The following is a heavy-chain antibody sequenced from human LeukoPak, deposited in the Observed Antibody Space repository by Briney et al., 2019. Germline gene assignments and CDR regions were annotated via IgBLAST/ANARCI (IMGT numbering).Heavy chain of an antibody. CDR2: ISWNSASI. CDR3: AKDYDYVWGSYRSSFDF. J-gene: IGHJ4*02. D-gene: IGHD3-16*02. V-gene: IGHV3-9*01. Sequence: HPGGSLRLSCTASGFTFDDYAMHWVRQAPGKGLEWGSGISWNSASIEYADSVKGRFTISRDNAKNSLYLQMNSLRAEGTALYYCAKDYDYVWGSYRSSFDFWGQGTLVTVSS. CDR1: GFTFDDYA.